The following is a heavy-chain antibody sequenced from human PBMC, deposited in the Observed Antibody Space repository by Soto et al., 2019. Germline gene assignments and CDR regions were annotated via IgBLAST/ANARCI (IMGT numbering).Heavy chain of an antibody. CDR2: ISSSSSYI. CDR3: ARVYSSQDAFDI. V-gene: IGHV3-21*01. D-gene: IGHD6-13*01. J-gene: IGHJ3*02. CDR1: GFTFSSYS. Sequence: GGSLRLSCAASGFTFSSYSMNWVRQAPGKGLEWVSSISSSSSYIYYADSVKGRFTISRDNAKNSLYLQMNGLRAEDTAVYYCARVYSSQDAFDIWGQGTMVTVSS.